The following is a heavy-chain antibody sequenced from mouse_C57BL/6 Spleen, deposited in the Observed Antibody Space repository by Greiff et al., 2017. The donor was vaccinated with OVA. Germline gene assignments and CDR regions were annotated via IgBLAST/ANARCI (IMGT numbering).Heavy chain of an antibody. CDR3: TTNWGSSYWYFDV. CDR1: GYTFTDYE. D-gene: IGHD1-1*01. J-gene: IGHJ1*03. V-gene: IGHV1-15*01. Sequence: VQVVESGAELVRPGASVTLSCKASGYTFTDYEMHWVKQTPVHGLEWIGAIDPETGGTAYNQKFKGKAILTADKSSSTAYMELRSLTSEDSAVYYCTTNWGSSYWYFDVWGTGTTVTVSS. CDR2: IDPETGGT.